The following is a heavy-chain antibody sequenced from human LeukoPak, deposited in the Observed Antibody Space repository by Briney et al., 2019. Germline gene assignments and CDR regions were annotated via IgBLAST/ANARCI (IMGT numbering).Heavy chain of an antibody. CDR1: GGSISSSSYY. J-gene: IGHJ5*02. CDR3: ARRKRSGCSSTSCLLNWFDP. V-gene: IGHV4-39*07. CDR2: INHSGST. Sequence: SETLSLICTVSGGSISSSSYYWGWIRQPPGKGLEWIVEINHSGSTNYNPSLKSRVTISVDTSKNQFSLKLSSVTAADTAVYYCARRKRSGCSSTSCLLNWFDPWGQGTLVTVSS. D-gene: IGHD2-2*01.